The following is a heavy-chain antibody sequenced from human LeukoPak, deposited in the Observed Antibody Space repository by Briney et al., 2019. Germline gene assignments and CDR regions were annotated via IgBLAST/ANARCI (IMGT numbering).Heavy chain of an antibody. CDR1: GFTFSSYS. CDR3: AKDLGGSGWEDWFDP. D-gene: IGHD6-19*01. J-gene: IGHJ5*02. V-gene: IGHV3-21*01. Sequence: GGSLRLSCAASGFTFSSYSMNWVRQAPGKGLEWVSSISSSSSYIYYADSVKGRFTISRDNAKNSLYLQMNSLRAEDTAVYYCAKDLGGSGWEDWFDPWGQGTLVTVSS. CDR2: ISSSSSYI.